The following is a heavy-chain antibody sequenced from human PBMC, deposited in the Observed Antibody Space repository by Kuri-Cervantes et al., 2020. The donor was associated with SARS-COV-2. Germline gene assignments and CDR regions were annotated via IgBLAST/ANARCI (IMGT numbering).Heavy chain of an antibody. D-gene: IGHD4-17*01. V-gene: IGHV4-31*03. CDR1: GGSISSGGYY. CDR2: VYYNGNT. J-gene: IGHJ3*01. CDR3: ARGGTTVPTSGAFDF. Sequence: LRLTCTVSGGSISSGGYYWSWVRQHPGRGPEWIGYVYYNGNTFYSPSLKSRVTMSIDTSRNQFSLRLSSVTAADTAVYYCARGGTTVPTSGAFDFWGQGTLVTVSS.